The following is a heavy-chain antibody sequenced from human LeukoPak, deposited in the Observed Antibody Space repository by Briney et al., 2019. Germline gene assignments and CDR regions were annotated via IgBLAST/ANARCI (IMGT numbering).Heavy chain of an antibody. CDR2: ISASGDAT. CDR1: GYTFNSYA. J-gene: IGHJ4*02. V-gene: IGHV3-23*01. D-gene: IGHD1-1*01. Sequence: GGSLRLSCAASGYTFNSYALNWVRQAPGKGLEWVSSISASGDATYYVDSVRGRFTISRDNSNYAGYLQMNSLSAEDTAIYYCAKEGIGSTATSFDYWGQGILVTVSS. CDR3: AKEGIGSTATSFDY.